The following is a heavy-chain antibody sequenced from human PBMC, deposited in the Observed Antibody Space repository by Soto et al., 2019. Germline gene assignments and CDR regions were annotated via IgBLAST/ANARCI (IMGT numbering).Heavy chain of an antibody. CDR3: ANVLGPTTGIDY. Sequence: PSETLSLTCAVYGGSFSGYYWSWIRQPPGKGLEWIGETNHSGSTNYNPSLKSRVTISLDTSKNQFSLKMTSVTAADTAVYCCANVLGPTTGIDYWGQGTLVTVSS. V-gene: IGHV4-34*01. CDR2: TNHSGST. J-gene: IGHJ4*02. D-gene: IGHD2-8*02. CDR1: GGSFSGYY.